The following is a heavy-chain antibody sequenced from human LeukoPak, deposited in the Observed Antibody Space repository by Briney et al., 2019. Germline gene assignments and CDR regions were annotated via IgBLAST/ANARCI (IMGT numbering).Heavy chain of an antibody. CDR3: ATLRPDCSSTSCRTYYYYYYMDV. J-gene: IGHJ6*03. Sequence: ASVKVSCKASGYTFTGYYMHWVRQAPGQGLEWMGWINPNSGGTNYAQKFQGRVTMTEDTSTDTAYMELSSLRSEDTAVYYCATLRPDCSSTSCRTYYYYYYMDVWGKGTTVTVSS. CDR1: GYTFTGYY. D-gene: IGHD2-2*01. CDR2: INPNSGGT. V-gene: IGHV1-2*02.